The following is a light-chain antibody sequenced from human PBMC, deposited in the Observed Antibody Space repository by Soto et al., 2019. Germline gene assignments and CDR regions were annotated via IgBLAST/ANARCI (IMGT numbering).Light chain of an antibody. CDR3: SSYISDSRYV. J-gene: IGLJ1*01. CDR1: SSDIGDYKF. CDR2: EVS. Sequence: QSVLTQPASVSGSPGQSITITCTGTSSDIGDYKFVSWYQQHPGKSPKLMISEVSNRPSGVSNRFSGSKFGNTASLTISGLQAVDEADYYCSSYISDSRYVFGTGTKVTV. V-gene: IGLV2-14*01.